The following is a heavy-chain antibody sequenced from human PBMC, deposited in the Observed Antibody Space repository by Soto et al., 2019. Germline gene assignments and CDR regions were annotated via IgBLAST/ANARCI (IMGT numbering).Heavy chain of an antibody. CDR3: VRDSGIRGPSRDLDY. CDR2: VTGGNGDT. J-gene: IGHJ4*02. D-gene: IGHD1-20*01. Sequence: QVQLVQSGAEVKEPGASVKVSCRSSGYTFMSHVMHWVRQAPGQRLEWMGWVTGGNGDTKYSQNFQGRVTITRDTSATTAYMELSRLTSEDTAVYYCVRDSGIRGPSRDLDYWGQGTLVTVSS. CDR1: GYTFMSHV. V-gene: IGHV1-3*01.